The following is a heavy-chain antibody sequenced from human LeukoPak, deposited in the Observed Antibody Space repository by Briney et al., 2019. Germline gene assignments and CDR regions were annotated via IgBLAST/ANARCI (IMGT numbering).Heavy chain of an antibody. CDR2: ISWDGGST. CDR3: AKDSCSSTSCSLDY. J-gene: IGHJ4*02. V-gene: IGHV3-43*01. CDR1: GFTFDDYT. Sequence: GGSLRLSCAASGFTFDDYTMHWARQAPGKGLEWVSFISWDGGSTYYADSVKGRFTISRDNSKNSLYLQMNSLRTEDTALYYCAKDSCSSTSCSLDYWGQGTLVTVSS. D-gene: IGHD2-2*01.